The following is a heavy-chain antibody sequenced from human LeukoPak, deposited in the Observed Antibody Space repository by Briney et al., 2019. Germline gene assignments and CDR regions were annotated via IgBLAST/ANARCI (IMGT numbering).Heavy chain of an antibody. J-gene: IGHJ4*02. CDR3: RGYCSSTSCSIDY. CDR1: GFTFSSYA. V-gene: IGHV3-23*01. CDR2: ISGSGGST. Sequence: GGSLRLSCAASGFTFSSYAMSWVRQAPGKGLEWVSAISGSGGSTYYADSVKGRFTISRDNSKNTLYLQMNSLRAEDTAVYCARGYCSSTSCSIDYWGQGTLVTVSS. D-gene: IGHD2-2*01.